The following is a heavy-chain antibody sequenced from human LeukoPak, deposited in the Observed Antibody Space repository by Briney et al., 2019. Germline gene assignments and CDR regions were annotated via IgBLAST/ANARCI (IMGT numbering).Heavy chain of an antibody. J-gene: IGHJ5*02. D-gene: IGHD6-13*01. V-gene: IGHV1-18*01. CDR3: ARDPRQQLVPEWFDP. Sequence: VASVKVSCKASGYTFTSYGISWVRQVPGQGLEWMGWISAYNGNTNYAQKLQGRVTMTTDTSTSTAYMELRSLRSDDTAVYYCARDPRQQLVPEWFDPWGQGTLVTVSS. CDR1: GYTFTSYG. CDR2: ISAYNGNT.